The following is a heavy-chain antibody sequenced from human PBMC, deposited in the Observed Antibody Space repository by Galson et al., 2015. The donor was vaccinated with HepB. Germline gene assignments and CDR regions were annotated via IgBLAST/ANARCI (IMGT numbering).Heavy chain of an antibody. V-gene: IGHV1-2*02. CDR1: GYTFTDYY. Sequence: SVKVSCKASGYTFTDYYMHWVRQAPGQGLEWMGWINPHSGDTNYAQKFQGRVTMTRDKSISTAYMELSRLISDDTAVYYCARSLIVAIPRDWFDPWGQGTLVTVSS. D-gene: IGHD5-12*01. CDR3: ARSLIVAIPRDWFDP. J-gene: IGHJ5*02. CDR2: INPHSGDT.